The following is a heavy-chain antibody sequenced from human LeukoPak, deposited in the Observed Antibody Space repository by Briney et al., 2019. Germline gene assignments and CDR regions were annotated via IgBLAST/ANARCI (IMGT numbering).Heavy chain of an antibody. CDR1: GFTFNNYA. D-gene: IGHD4-17*01. Sequence: GGSLRLSCSASGFTFNNYAMHWVRQAPGRGLEYVSAISSNGGSTYYTDSVKGRSTISRDNSKNTLYLQMSSLRAEDTAVYYCVSISRDGDDYWGQGTLVTVSS. CDR3: VSISRDGDDY. CDR2: ISSNGGST. V-gene: IGHV3-64D*09. J-gene: IGHJ4*02.